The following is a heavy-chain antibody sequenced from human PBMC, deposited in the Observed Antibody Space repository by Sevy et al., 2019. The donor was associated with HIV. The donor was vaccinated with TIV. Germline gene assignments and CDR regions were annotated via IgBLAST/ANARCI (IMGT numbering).Heavy chain of an antibody. CDR3: ARRNDFDI. Sequence: SETLSLTCTVSGGSINSDHWNWIRQPPGKGLEWIGYVYYTGGTNYNPSLKNQVTISLDRTKTQFSLKLTSVTAADTAVYYCARRNDFDIWGQGTMVTVSS. CDR1: GGSINSDH. CDR2: VYYTGGT. V-gene: IGHV4-59*08. J-gene: IGHJ3*02.